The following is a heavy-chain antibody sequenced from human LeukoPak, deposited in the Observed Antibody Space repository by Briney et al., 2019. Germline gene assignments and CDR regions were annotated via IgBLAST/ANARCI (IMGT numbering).Heavy chain of an antibody. J-gene: IGHJ3*02. CDR2: IYPGDSDT. CDR3: GRIPAAGSLKGSFDI. D-gene: IGHD6-13*01. V-gene: IGHV5-51*01. Sequence: GESLRISCKGSGYSFTTYWIGWVRQMPGKGLEWMGIIYPGDSDTTYSPSFQGQVTISADKSISTAYLQWSSLKASDSAMYYCGRIPAAGSLKGSFDIWGQGTMVTVSS. CDR1: GYSFTTYW.